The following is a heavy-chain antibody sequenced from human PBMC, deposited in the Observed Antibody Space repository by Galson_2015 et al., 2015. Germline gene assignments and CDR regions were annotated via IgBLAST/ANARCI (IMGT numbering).Heavy chain of an antibody. J-gene: IGHJ4*02. Sequence: QSGAEVKKPGESLKISCKGSGYSFTSYWIGWVRLVPGKGLEWMGIIYPGDSDPRYSPSFQGQVTFSADKSINTAYLQWNNLKASDTAIYYCARRHLYGSSSLDHWGQGTLVTVSS. CDR3: ARRHLYGSSSLDH. CDR1: GYSFTSYW. V-gene: IGHV5-51*01. CDR2: IYPGDSDP. D-gene: IGHD6-6*01.